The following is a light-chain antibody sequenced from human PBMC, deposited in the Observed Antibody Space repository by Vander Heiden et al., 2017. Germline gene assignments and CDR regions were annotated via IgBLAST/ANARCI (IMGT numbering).Light chain of an antibody. Sequence: DIQMTQSPSSLSASVGDRVTITCQASQDISNYLNWYQQKPGKAPKLLIYDASNLETGVPSRFSRSGSGTDFTFTISSLHPEDIATYYCQQYDNPLLTFGGGTKVEIK. CDR1: QDISNY. V-gene: IGKV1-33*01. CDR3: QQYDNPLLT. J-gene: IGKJ4*01. CDR2: DAS.